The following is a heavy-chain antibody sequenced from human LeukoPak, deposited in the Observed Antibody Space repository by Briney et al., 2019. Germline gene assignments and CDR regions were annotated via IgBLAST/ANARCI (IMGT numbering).Heavy chain of an antibody. CDR1: GDSITSSNW. J-gene: IGHJ6*02. Sequence: KSSETLSLTCAVSGDSITSSNWWSWVRQPPGKRLEWFAEIHHSGSTNNNPSLESRVTISVDKSKNQFSLKLNSVTAAGTAVYYCARVVVRGVIAGMDVWGQGTTVTVSS. D-gene: IGHD3-10*01. V-gene: IGHV4-4*02. CDR3: ARVVVRGVIAGMDV. CDR2: IHHSGST.